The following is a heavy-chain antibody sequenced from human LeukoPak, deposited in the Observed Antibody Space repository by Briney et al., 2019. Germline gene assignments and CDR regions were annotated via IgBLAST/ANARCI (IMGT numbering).Heavy chain of an antibody. CDR1: GGSISSYY. D-gene: IGHD2-2*03. Sequence: SETLSLTCTVSGGSISSYYWSWIRQPPGKGLEWIGYIYYSGSTNYNPSLKSRVTMSVDTSKNQFSLKLSSVTAADTAVYYCARDYMDNYYYGMDVWGQGTTVTVSS. J-gene: IGHJ6*02. V-gene: IGHV4-59*12. CDR2: IYYSGST. CDR3: ARDYMDNYYYGMDV.